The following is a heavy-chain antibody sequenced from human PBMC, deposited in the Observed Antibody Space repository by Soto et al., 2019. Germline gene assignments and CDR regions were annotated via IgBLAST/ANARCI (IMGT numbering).Heavy chain of an antibody. Sequence: SETLSLTCTVSGGSISSYYWSWIRQPPGKGLEWIGYIYYSGSTNYNPSLKSRVTISVDTSKNQFSLKLSSVTAADTAVYYCARALVSGSSSGWFDPWGQGTLVTVSS. J-gene: IGHJ5*02. CDR3: ARALVSGSSSGWFDP. D-gene: IGHD6-6*01. CDR1: GGSISSYY. V-gene: IGHV4-59*01. CDR2: IYYSGST.